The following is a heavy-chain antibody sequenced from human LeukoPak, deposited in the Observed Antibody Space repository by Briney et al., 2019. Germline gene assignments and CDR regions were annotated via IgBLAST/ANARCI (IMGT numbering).Heavy chain of an antibody. CDR3: ARPSGSRPFDY. D-gene: IGHD1-26*01. CDR1: GFTFSSYG. J-gene: IGHJ4*02. Sequence: GGSLRLSCAASGFTFSSYGMHWVRQAPGKGLEWVAVIWYDGSNKYYADSVKGRFTISRDNSKNTLYLQMNSLRAEDTAVYYCARPSGSRPFDYWGQGTLVIVSS. CDR2: IWYDGSNK. V-gene: IGHV3-33*01.